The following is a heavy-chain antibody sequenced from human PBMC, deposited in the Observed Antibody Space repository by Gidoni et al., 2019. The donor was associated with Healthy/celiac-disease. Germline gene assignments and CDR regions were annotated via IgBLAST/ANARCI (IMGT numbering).Heavy chain of an antibody. V-gene: IGHV3-43*01. CDR2: ISWDGGST. Sequence: VQLVESGGVVVQPGGSLRLSCAASGFTFDDYTMHWVRQAPGKGLEWVSLISWDGGSTYYADSVKGRFTISRDNSKNSLYLQMNSLRTEDTALYYCAKDAGYDSSGYVDYWGQGTLVTVSS. CDR1: GFTFDDYT. J-gene: IGHJ4*02. CDR3: AKDAGYDSSGYVDY. D-gene: IGHD3-22*01.